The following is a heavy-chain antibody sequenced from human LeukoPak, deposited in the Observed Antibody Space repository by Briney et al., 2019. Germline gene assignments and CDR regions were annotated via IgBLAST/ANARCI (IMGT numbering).Heavy chain of an antibody. V-gene: IGHV4-34*01. CDR3: ARGQYSSGWYGESY. CDR2: INHTGST. CDR1: GGSFSGYY. Sequence: PSETLSLTCAVYGGSFSGYYWSWFRQPPGKGLEWIVEINHTGSTNYNPSLKSRVTISEDTSKNQFSLKLSSVTAADTAVYYCARGQYSSGWYGESYWGQGTLVTVSS. D-gene: IGHD6-19*01. J-gene: IGHJ4*02.